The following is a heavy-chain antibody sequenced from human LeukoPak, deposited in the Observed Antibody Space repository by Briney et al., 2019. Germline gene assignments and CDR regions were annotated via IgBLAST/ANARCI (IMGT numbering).Heavy chain of an antibody. CDR3: ARARGYSYGYLLGFIDY. CDR2: IYHSGST. J-gene: IGHJ4*02. Sequence: SGTLSLTCAVSGGSISSSNWWSWVRPPPGKGLEWIGEIYHSGSTNYNPSLKSRVTISVDKSKNQFSLKLSSVTAADTAVYYCARARGYSYGYLLGFIDYWGQGTLVTVSS. CDR1: GGSISSSNW. D-gene: IGHD5-18*01. V-gene: IGHV4-4*02.